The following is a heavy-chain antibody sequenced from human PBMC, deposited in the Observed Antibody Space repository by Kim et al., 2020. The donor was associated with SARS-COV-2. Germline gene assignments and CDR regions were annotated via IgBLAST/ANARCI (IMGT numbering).Heavy chain of an antibody. Sequence: GGSLRLSCAASGFTFSSYGMHWVRQAPGKGLEWVAVISYDGSNKYYADSVKGRFTISRDNSKNTLYLQMNSLRAEDTAVYYCAKALGYYGSGGGYYYGMDVWGQGTTVTVSS. CDR2: ISYDGSNK. V-gene: IGHV3-30*18. CDR3: AKALGYYGSGGGYYYGMDV. CDR1: GFTFSSYG. D-gene: IGHD3-10*01. J-gene: IGHJ6*02.